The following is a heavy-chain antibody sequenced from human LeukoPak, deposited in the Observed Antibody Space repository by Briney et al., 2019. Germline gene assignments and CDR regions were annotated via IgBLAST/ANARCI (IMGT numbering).Heavy chain of an antibody. CDR1: GLTFSSYT. CDR2: IGTSTTTI. V-gene: IGHV3-48*01. D-gene: IGHD6-25*01. CDR3: ARFAAGGSYYYYMDV. Sequence: GGSLRLSCAASGLTFSSYTMNWVRQPPGKGLEWVSNIGTSTTTIYYADSVKGRFTISRDNAKNSLYLQMNSLRADDTAVYYCARFAAGGSYYYYMDVWGKGTTVTVSS. J-gene: IGHJ6*03.